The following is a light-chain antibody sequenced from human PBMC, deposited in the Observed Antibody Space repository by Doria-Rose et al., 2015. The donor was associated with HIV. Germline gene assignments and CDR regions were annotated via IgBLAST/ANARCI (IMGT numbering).Light chain of an antibody. Sequence: EIVMTQSPATLSVSPGGRATLSCRASQSIGTNLAWYQQKPGQAPRLLIYGASTRAADIPARFSGSGSGTEFTLTISNMESEDFAVYFCQQFSNWPLTFGGGARVEMK. V-gene: IGKV3-15*01. J-gene: IGKJ4*01. CDR3: QQFSNWPLT. CDR1: QSIGTN. CDR2: GAS.